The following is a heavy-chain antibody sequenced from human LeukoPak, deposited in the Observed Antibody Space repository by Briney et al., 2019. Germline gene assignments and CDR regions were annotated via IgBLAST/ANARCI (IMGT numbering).Heavy chain of an antibody. CDR1: GFTFSSYS. CDR2: ISSSSSTI. J-gene: IGHJ4*02. Sequence: PGGSLRLSCAASGFTFSSYSMNWVRQAPGKGLEWVSYISSSSSTIYYADSVKGRFTISRDNAKNSLYLQMNSLRAEDTAVYYCARDTLDTATTVFDCWAREPWSPSPQ. V-gene: IGHV3-48*01. D-gene: IGHD5-18*01. CDR3: ARDTLDTATTVFDC.